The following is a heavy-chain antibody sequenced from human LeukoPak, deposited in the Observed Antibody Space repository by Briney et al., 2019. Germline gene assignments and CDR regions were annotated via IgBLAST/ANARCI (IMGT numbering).Heavy chain of an antibody. V-gene: IGHV1-2*06. Sequence: ASVKVSCKASGYTFTGYYMHWVRQAPGQGLEWMGRINPNSGGTNSAQKFQGRVTMTRDTSISTAHMELSSLRSEDTAVYYCARGTTVSNFDYWGQGTLVTVSS. CDR2: INPNSGGT. D-gene: IGHD4-17*01. CDR3: ARGTTVSNFDY. J-gene: IGHJ4*02. CDR1: GYTFTGYY.